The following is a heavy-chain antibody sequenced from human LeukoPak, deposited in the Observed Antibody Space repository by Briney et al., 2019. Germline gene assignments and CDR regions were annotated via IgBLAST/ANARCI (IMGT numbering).Heavy chain of an antibody. CDR1: GGSISSGGYY. Sequence: PSETLSLTCTVSGGSISSGGYYWSWIRQHPGKGLEWVAVIWYDGGNKYYADSVKGRFTISRDSSKNTLYLQLNSLRAEDTAVYYCGRQRGYYFDYWGQGTLVTVSS. CDR3: GRQRGYYFDY. V-gene: IGHV3-33*08. D-gene: IGHD3-16*01. J-gene: IGHJ4*02. CDR2: IWYDGGNK.